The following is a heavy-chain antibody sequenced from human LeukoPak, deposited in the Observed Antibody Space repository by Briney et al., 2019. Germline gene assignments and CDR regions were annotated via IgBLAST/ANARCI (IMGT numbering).Heavy chain of an antibody. V-gene: IGHV4-4*07. Sequence: SETLSLTCTVSGGSITSFYWNWIRQPAGKGLGWIGRIDTSGSTNYNPSLKSRVTMSVDTSKNQFSLRLSSVTAADTAVYYCARGQWELLQYNYIDVWGKGTTVTVSS. CDR1: GGSITSFY. CDR2: IDTSGST. D-gene: IGHD1-26*01. J-gene: IGHJ6*03. CDR3: ARGQWELLQYNYIDV.